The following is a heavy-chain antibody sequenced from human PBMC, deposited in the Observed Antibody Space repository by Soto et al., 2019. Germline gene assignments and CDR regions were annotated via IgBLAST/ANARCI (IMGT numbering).Heavy chain of an antibody. D-gene: IGHD1-26*01. CDR2: IYYSGTT. CDR1: GYSISSSNW. J-gene: IGHJ4*02. Sequence: QVQLQESGPGLVKPSDTLSLTCAVSGYSISSSNWWGWIRQPPRKGLEWIGYIYYSGTTYYNPSLKSRVTMSVDTSKNQFSLQLTSVTAVDTAVYYCARREIQGPIDYWGQGTLVTVSS. CDR3: ARREIQGPIDY. V-gene: IGHV4-28*01.